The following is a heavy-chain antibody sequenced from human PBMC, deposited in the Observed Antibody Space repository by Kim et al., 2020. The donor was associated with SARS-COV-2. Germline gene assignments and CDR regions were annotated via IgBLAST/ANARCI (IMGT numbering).Heavy chain of an antibody. Sequence: SVKVSCKASGGTFSSYAISWVRQAPGQGLEWMGRIIPILGIANYAQKFQGRVTITADKSTSTAYMELSSRRSEDTAVYYCARDGLGAMVRGVTLYGMDVWGQGTTVTVSS. CDR1: GGTFSSYA. V-gene: IGHV1-69*04. CDR2: IIPILGIA. J-gene: IGHJ6*02. D-gene: IGHD3-10*01. CDR3: ARDGLGAMVRGVTLYGMDV.